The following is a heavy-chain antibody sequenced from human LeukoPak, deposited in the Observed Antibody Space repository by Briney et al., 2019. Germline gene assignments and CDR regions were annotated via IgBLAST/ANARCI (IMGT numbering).Heavy chain of an antibody. CDR1: GYTFTSYY. CDR2: INPSGGST. J-gene: IGHJ4*02. D-gene: IGHD4-23*01. CDR3: ARDSLYGGKPTYYFDY. Sequence: GASVKVSCKASGYTFTSYYMHWVRQAPGQGLEWMGIINPSGGSTSYAQKFQGRVTMTRDTSTSTVYMELSSLRSEDTAVYYCARDSLYGGKPTYYFDYWGQGTLVTVSS. V-gene: IGHV1-46*01.